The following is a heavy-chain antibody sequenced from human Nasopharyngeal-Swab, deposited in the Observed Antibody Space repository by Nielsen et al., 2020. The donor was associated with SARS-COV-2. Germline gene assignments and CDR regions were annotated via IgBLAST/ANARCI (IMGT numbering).Heavy chain of an antibody. V-gene: IGHV3-48*02. Sequence: GGSLRLSCAASGFTFSSYSMNWVRQAPGKGLEWVSYISSSSSTIYYADSVKGRFTISRDNAKNSLYLQMNSLRDEDTAVYYCTRRYYDSSGYWWFDPWGQGTLVTVSS. D-gene: IGHD3-22*01. J-gene: IGHJ5*02. CDR3: TRRYYDSSGYWWFDP. CDR1: GFTFSSYS. CDR2: ISSSSSTI.